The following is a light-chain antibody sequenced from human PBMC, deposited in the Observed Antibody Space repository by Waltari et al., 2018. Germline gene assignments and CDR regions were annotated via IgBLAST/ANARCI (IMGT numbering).Light chain of an antibody. V-gene: IGKV1-5*03. Sequence: DIQLTQSPSTLSANVGDRVTITCRASQSISFWLAWYQQKPGRAPKLLIYKASYLESGVPSRFSGSGSETHFTLTISRVQPDDFAAYYCQHYNSYPITFGQGTRLDIK. CDR2: KAS. CDR1: QSISFW. CDR3: QHYNSYPIT. J-gene: IGKJ5*01.